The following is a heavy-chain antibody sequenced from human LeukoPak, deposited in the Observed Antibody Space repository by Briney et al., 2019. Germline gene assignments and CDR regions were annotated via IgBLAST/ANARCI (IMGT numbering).Heavy chain of an antibody. D-gene: IGHD1-14*01. CDR1: GGSISSYY. CDR2: IYTSGST. Sequence: SETLSLTCTVSGGSISSYYWSWIRQPAGKGLKWIGRIYTSGSTNYNPSLKSRVTMSVDTSKNQFSLKVSSVTAADAAVYYCASGPTRSGEPFDYWGQGTLVTVSS. CDR3: ASGPTRSGEPFDY. J-gene: IGHJ4*02. V-gene: IGHV4-4*07.